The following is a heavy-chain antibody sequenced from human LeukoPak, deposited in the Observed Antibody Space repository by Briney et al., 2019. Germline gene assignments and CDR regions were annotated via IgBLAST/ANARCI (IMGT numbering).Heavy chain of an antibody. V-gene: IGHV4-34*01. CDR2: INHSGST. CDR1: GGSFSGYY. Sequence: SETLSLTCAVYGGSFSGYYWSWIRQPPGKGLEWIGEINHSGSTNYNPSLKSRVTISVDTSKNQFSLKLSSVTAADTAVYYCARGPSSGWYRHRYYFDYWGQGTLVTVSS. D-gene: IGHD6-19*01. J-gene: IGHJ4*02. CDR3: ARGPSSGWYRHRYYFDY.